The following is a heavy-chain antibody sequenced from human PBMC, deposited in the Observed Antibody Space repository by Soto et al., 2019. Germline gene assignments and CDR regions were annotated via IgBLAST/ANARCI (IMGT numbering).Heavy chain of an antibody. CDR3: AKCWRYSGNDPNDH. CDR1: GFTFSSYA. CDR2: ISGSGGST. J-gene: IGHJ4*02. Sequence: PGESLKISCAASGFTFSSYAMSWVRQAPGKGLEWVSAISGSGGSTYYADSVKGRFTISRDKSKNTLYLQMNSLRAEDTAVYYCAKCWRYSGNDPNDHWGQGTLVTVSS. V-gene: IGHV3-23*01. D-gene: IGHD5-12*01.